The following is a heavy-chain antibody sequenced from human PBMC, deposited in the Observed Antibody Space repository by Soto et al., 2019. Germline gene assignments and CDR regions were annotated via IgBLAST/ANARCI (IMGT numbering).Heavy chain of an antibody. J-gene: IGHJ5*02. CDR3: ARGHRGIWYWFDP. Sequence: PGGSLSLSCAASGFTFSSYSMNWVRQAPGKGLEWLSYVSSSVSTTHYADSAKGRFTISRDNAKNSLYLQMNSLRDDDTAVYYCARGHRGIWYWFDPWGQGTPVTVSS. CDR2: VSSSVSTT. CDR1: GFTFSSYS. D-gene: IGHD6-13*01. V-gene: IGHV3-48*02.